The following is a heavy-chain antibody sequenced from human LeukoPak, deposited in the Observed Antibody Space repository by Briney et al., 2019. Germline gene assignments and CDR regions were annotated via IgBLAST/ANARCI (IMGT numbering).Heavy chain of an antibody. Sequence: AGGSLRLSCAASGFTFSSYWMHWVRQAPGKGLVWVSRINSDGSSTSYADSVKGRFTISRDNAKNTLYLQMDSLRAEDTAVYYCAKRFCSATRCFHFDYWGQGTLVTVSS. V-gene: IGHV3-74*01. CDR3: AKRFCSATRCFHFDY. CDR2: INSDGSST. D-gene: IGHD2-2*01. J-gene: IGHJ4*02. CDR1: GFTFSSYW.